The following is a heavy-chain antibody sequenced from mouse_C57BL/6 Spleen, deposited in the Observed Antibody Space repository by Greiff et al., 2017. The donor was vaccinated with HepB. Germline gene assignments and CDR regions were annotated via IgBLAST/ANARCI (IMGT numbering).Heavy chain of an antibody. J-gene: IGHJ3*01. V-gene: IGHV1-52*01. D-gene: IGHD3-3*01. CDR1: GYTFTSYW. CDR3: AREGAGGFAY. CDR2: IDPSDSET. Sequence: VQLQQPGAGLVRPGSSVKLSCKASGYTFTSYWMHWVKQRPIQGLEWIGNIDPSDSETHYNQKFKDKATLTVDKSSSTAYMQLSSLTSEDSAVYYCAREGAGGFAYWGQGTLVTVSA.